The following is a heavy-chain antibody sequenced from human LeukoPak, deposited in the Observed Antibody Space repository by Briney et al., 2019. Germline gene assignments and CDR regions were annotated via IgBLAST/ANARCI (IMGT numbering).Heavy chain of an antibody. Sequence: GGSLRLSCAASGFTFSSYAMHWVRQAPGKGLEWVAVISYDGSNKYYADSVKGRFTISRDNSKNTLYLQMNSLRAEDTAVSYCARDRVGSGYIGMDVWGQGTTVTVSS. CDR1: GFTFSSYA. D-gene: IGHD5-12*01. J-gene: IGHJ6*02. CDR3: ARDRVGSGYIGMDV. V-gene: IGHV3-30-3*01. CDR2: ISYDGSNK.